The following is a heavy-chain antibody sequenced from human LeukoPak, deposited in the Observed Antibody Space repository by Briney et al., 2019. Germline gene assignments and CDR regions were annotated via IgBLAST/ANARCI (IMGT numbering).Heavy chain of an antibody. Sequence: GESLKISCKGSGYSFTSYWIGWVRQMPGKGLEWMGIIYPGDSDTRYSPSFQGQVTISVDRSITTAYLQWYSLKASDTAMYYCARGTMVRGVITKFDYWGQGTLVTVSS. CDR1: GYSFTSYW. CDR3: ARGTMVRGVITKFDY. V-gene: IGHV5-51*01. D-gene: IGHD3-10*01. J-gene: IGHJ4*02. CDR2: IYPGDSDT.